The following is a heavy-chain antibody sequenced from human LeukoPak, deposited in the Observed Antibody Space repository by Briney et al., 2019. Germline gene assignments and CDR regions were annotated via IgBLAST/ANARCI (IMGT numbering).Heavy chain of an antibody. D-gene: IGHD3-9*01. J-gene: IGHJ6*02. V-gene: IGHV1-18*01. Sequence: GASVKVSCKASGYTFTSYGISWVRQAPGQGLEWMGWISAYNGNTNYAQKLQGRVTMTTDTSTSTAYMELRSLRSDDTAVYYCARKGNYDILTGYRSAPYYYGMDVWGQGTTVTVSS. CDR3: ARKGNYDILTGYRSAPYYYGMDV. CDR1: GYTFTSYG. CDR2: ISAYNGNT.